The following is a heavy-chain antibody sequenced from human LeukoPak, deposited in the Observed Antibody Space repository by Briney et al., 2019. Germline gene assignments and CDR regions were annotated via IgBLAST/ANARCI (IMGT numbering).Heavy chain of an antibody. CDR3: ARSRDDAFDI. Sequence: ASAKVSCKASGYTFSGYDMHWVRQAPGQGLEWMGWINPNSGGTDSAQKFQDRVTMARDTSIPTAYMELSRLISDDTAVYYCARSRDDAFDIWGQGTMVTVSS. CDR1: GYTFSGYD. V-gene: IGHV1-2*02. CDR2: INPNSGGT. J-gene: IGHJ3*02.